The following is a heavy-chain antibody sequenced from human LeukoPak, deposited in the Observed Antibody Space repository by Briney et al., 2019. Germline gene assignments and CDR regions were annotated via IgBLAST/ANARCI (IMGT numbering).Heavy chain of an antibody. J-gene: IGHJ4*02. Sequence: ASVKVSCKASGYTFTSYGISWVRQAPGQGLEWMGWISAYNGNTNYAQKLQGRVTMTRNTSISTAYMELSSLRSEDTAVYYCARHAGADYWGQGTLVTVSS. CDR2: ISAYNGNT. CDR1: GYTFTSYG. D-gene: IGHD4/OR15-4a*01. CDR3: ARHAGADY. V-gene: IGHV1-18*01.